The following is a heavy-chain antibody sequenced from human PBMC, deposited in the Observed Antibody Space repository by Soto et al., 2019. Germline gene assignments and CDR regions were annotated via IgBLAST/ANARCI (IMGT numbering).Heavy chain of an antibody. CDR3: ARGYRHGSGSFDYYYYMDV. CDR2: LSAYNGNT. Sequence: ASVKVSCKASGYTFTSYGISWVRQAPGQGLEWMGWLSAYNGNTNYAQKLQGRVTMTTDTSTSTAYMELRSLGSDDTAVYYCARGYRHGSGSFDYYYYMDVWGKGTTVTVSS. V-gene: IGHV1-18*01. D-gene: IGHD3-10*01. CDR1: GYTFTSYG. J-gene: IGHJ6*03.